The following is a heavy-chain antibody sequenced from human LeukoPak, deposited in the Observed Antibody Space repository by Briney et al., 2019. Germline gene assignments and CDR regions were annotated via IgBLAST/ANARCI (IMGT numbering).Heavy chain of an antibody. V-gene: IGHV1-2*02. CDR2: INPNSGGT. Sequence: ASVKVSCKASGYTFTGYYTHWVRQAPGQGLEWMGWINPNSGGTNYAQKFQGRVTMTRDTSISTAYMELSRLRSDDTAVYYCARDPSPYCGGDCYFCYWGQGTLVTVSS. J-gene: IGHJ4*02. D-gene: IGHD2-21*02. CDR3: ARDPSPYCGGDCYFCY. CDR1: GYTFTGYY.